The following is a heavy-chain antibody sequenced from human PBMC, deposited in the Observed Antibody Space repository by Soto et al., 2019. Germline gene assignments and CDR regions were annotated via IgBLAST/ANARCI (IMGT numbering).Heavy chain of an antibody. D-gene: IGHD3-10*01. V-gene: IGHV3-33*01. CDR3: ARDSGYYGSGSYIGGMDV. CDR2: IWYDGSNK. Sequence: QVQLVESGGGVVQPGRSLRLSCAXSGFTFSSYGMHWVRQAPGKGLEWVAVIWYDGSNKYYADSVKGRFTISRDNSKNTLYLQMNSMRAEDTAVYYCARDSGYYGSGSYIGGMDVWGQGTTVTVSS. CDR1: GFTFSSYG. J-gene: IGHJ6*02.